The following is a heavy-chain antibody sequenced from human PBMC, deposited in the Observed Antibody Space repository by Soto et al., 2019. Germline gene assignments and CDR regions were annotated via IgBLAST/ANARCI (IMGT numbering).Heavy chain of an antibody. J-gene: IGHJ6*02. D-gene: IGHD6-6*01. V-gene: IGHV1-69*06. CDR1: GGTFSSYA. CDR2: IIPIFGTA. CDR3: ASDEGSSSSSYYYYGTDV. Sequence: QVQLVQSGAEVKKPGSSVKVSCKASGGTFSSYAISWVRQAPGQGLEWMGGIIPIFGTANYAQKFQGRVTITADKSTSTANMALSSLRSEDTAVYYCASDEGSSSSSYYYYGTDVWRQGTTLTVSS.